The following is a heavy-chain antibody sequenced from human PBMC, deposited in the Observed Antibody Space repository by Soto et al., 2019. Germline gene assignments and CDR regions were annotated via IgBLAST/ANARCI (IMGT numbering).Heavy chain of an antibody. V-gene: IGHV1-18*01. CDR3: ARGRYGDY. CDR2: ISAHNGNT. D-gene: IGHD1-1*01. J-gene: IGHJ4*02. Sequence: QVHLVQSGAEVKKPGASVKVSCKASGYTFTSYGITWVRQAPGQGLEWMGWISAHNGNTDYAQKLQGRVIVTRDTSTSTAYMELRSLRSDDTAVYYGARGRYGDYWCQGALVTVSS. CDR1: GYTFTSYG.